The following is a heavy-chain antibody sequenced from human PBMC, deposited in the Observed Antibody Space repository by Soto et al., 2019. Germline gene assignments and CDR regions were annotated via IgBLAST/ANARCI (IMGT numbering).Heavy chain of an antibody. Sequence: QVQLQEWGPGLVKPSETLSLKCSVSGGSISTGGHYWSWLRQHPGKGLEWIGDMYYSGNTYYNPSLNSRVTISIEASKNQFSLKLTSVTAADTAVYYCAHSIVFPGGDGFDIWGQGRLVAVSS. D-gene: IGHD2-21*02. CDR2: MYYSGNT. CDR3: AHSIVFPGGDGFDI. V-gene: IGHV4-31*02. J-gene: IGHJ3*02. CDR1: GGSISTGGHY.